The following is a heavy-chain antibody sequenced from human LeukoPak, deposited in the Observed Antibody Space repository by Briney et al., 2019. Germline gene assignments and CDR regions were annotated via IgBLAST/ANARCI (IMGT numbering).Heavy chain of an antibody. CDR2: ITRSSTNI. V-gene: IGHV3-21*01. CDR1: GSTSIPSS. J-gene: IGHJ4*02. D-gene: IGHD5-18*01. Sequence: KPGGPLPLPCLASGSTSIPSSRHGARQAQGKGGEWVSSITRSSTNIYYADSVKGRFIISRDNAKNSLYLQMNSSRAEDTAVYYCARSYSYGFWVPFEYWGQGTLVAASS. CDR3: ARSYSYGFWVPFEY.